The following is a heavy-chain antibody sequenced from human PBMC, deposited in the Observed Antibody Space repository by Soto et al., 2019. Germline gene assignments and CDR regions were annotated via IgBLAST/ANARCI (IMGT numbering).Heavy chain of an antibody. J-gene: IGHJ6*02. D-gene: IGHD2-15*01. CDR2: IYYSGST. CDR1: GGSISSADYY. CDR3: ARQVVGSSLYYYYYYGMDV. V-gene: IGHV4-30-4*01. Sequence: SETLSLTCTVSGGSISSADYYWSWIRQPPGKGLEWIGYIYYSGSTYYNPSLKSRVTISVDTSKNQFSLKLSSVTAADTAVYYCARQVVGSSLYYYYYYGMDVWGQGTTVTVSS.